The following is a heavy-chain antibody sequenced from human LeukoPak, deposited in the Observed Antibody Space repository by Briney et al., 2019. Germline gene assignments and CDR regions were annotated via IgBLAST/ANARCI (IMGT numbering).Heavy chain of an antibody. CDR3: AKASGGNVVY. J-gene: IGHJ4*02. D-gene: IGHD4-23*01. CDR1: GFTFRTSW. CDR2: IKEDGSDK. V-gene: IGHV3-7*03. Sequence: GGSLRLSCGASGFTFRTSWMSWVRQAPGKGLEWVGNIKEDGSDKYYVDSVKGRFTISRDNAWNSLFLQMNSLRPEDTAVYYCAKASGGNVVYWGQGTLVAVSS.